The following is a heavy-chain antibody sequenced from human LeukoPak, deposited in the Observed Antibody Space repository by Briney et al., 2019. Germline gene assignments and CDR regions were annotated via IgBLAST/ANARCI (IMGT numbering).Heavy chain of an antibody. D-gene: IGHD3-10*01. J-gene: IGHJ5*02. CDR2: MSWISGSI. CDR1: GFTFDDYA. Sequence: GGSLRLSCAASGFTFDDYAMPWVRQAPGRGLERVSPMSWISGSIRYADSVKSRFTISRDNAKNSLYLQTKSLRAEDMAQCDCAGPLRYYYGWETYFWLDPWGQGTLVSVSS. CDR3: AGPLRYYYGWETYFWLDP. V-gene: IGHV3-9*03.